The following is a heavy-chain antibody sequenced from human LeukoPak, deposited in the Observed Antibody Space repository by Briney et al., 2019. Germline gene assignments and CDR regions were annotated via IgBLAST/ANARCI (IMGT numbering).Heavy chain of an antibody. Sequence: GGSLRLSCAASGFTFSSYWMSWVRQAPGKGLEWVANIKQDGSEKYYVDSVKGRLTISRDNAKNSLYLQMNSLRAEDTAVYYCARDEAIVLMVYAIGAFDIWGQGTMVTVSS. CDR3: ARDEAIVLMVYAIGAFDI. CDR1: GFTFSSYW. D-gene: IGHD2-8*01. V-gene: IGHV3-7*01. CDR2: IKQDGSEK. J-gene: IGHJ3*02.